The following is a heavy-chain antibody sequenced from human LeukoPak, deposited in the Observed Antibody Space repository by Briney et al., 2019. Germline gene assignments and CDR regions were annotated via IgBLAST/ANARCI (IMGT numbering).Heavy chain of an antibody. CDR3: ARGTGGSYPYDAFDI. J-gene: IGHJ3*02. D-gene: IGHD1-26*01. CDR1: GYTFTGYY. CDR2: INPNSGGT. Sequence: ASVKVSCKASGYTFTGYYMHWVRQAPGQGLDWMGWINPNSGGTNYAQKFQGRVTMTRATSLSTAYMELSRLRSDDTAVYYCARGTGGSYPYDAFDIWGQGTMVTVSS. V-gene: IGHV1-2*02.